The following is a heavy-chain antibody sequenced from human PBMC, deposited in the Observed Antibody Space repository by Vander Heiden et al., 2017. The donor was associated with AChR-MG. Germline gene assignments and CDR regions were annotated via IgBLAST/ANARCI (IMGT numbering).Heavy chain of an antibody. J-gene: IGHJ4*02. CDR2: IKQDESEK. CDR3: ARLVLADVTIFDL. V-gene: IGHV3-7*01. D-gene: IGHD3-10*01. Sequence: EVQLVESGGGLVQPGGSLRLSCAASGFTLSRHWMAWVRQAPGRGLEWVASIKQDESEKYYVDSVKGRFTISRDNAKNSLYLEMSSLGAEDTAVYYCARLVLADVTIFDLWGQGDVVTVSS. CDR1: GFTLSRHW.